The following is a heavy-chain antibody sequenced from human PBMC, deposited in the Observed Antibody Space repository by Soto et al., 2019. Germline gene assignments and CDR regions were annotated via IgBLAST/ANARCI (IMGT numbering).Heavy chain of an antibody. J-gene: IGHJ3*02. D-gene: IGHD3-9*01. CDR2: IYWDDAK. CDR1: GFSLSTSGVG. V-gene: IGHV2-5*02. CDR3: AHSFAYYDIFTGYLVHRNDAFDI. Sequence: QITLKESGPTLVKPTQTLTLTCTFSGFSLSTSGVGVGWIRQPPGKALEWLALIYWDDAKRYSPSLKSRLTITKDTSKNQVVLTMTNMDPVDTATYYCAHSFAYYDIFTGYLVHRNDAFDIWGQGTMVTVSS.